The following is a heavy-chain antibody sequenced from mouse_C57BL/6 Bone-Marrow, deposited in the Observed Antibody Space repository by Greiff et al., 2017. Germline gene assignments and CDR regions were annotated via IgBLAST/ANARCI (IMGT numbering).Heavy chain of an antibody. V-gene: IGHV14-2*01. J-gene: IGHJ1*03. CDR2: IDPEDGET. CDR3: ARWDDGYPCYCDV. Sequence: EVQLQQPGAELVKPGASVKLSCTASGFNILDYYLHWVHQRTEQGLEWIGRIDPEDGETKYAPKFPGKATITAHTASNTAYLQLSSLTSEDTAVYYCARWDDGYPCYCDVWGTGTTVTVSA. D-gene: IGHD2-3*01. CDR1: GFNILDYY.